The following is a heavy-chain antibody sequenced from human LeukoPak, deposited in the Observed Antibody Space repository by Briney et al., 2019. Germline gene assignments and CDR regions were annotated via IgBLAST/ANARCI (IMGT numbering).Heavy chain of an antibody. CDR3: AREYCTSTTCSYYFDY. J-gene: IGHJ4*02. CDR2: INPNSGGT. V-gene: IGHV1-2*06. Sequence: ASVKVSCKASGYTFTGYYMHWVRQAPGQGLEWMGRINPNSGGTNYAQKFQGGVTMTRDTSTSTAYMELSRLRSDDTAVYYCAREYCTSTTCSYYFDYWGQGTLVTVSS. CDR1: GYTFTGYY. D-gene: IGHD2-2*01.